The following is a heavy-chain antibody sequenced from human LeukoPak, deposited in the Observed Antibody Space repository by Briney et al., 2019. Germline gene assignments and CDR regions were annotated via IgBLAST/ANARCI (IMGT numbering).Heavy chain of an antibody. D-gene: IGHD4-17*01. CDR1: GFTFSSYW. CDR3: ARVHYGDYVDY. Sequence: AGTLRLSCAASGFTFSSYWLHWVRQAPGKGLVWVSRISSDGTSTSYADSVKGRFTIFRDNAKNTLYLQMNSLRAEDTAVYYCARVHYGDYVDYWGQGTLVTVSS. J-gene: IGHJ4*02. V-gene: IGHV3-74*01. CDR2: ISSDGTST.